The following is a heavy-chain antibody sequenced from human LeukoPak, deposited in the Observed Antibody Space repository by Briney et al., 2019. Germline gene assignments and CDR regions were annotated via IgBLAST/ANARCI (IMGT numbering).Heavy chain of an antibody. CDR3: ARDEYSRSFDY. V-gene: IGHV1-8*03. CDR1: GYTFTSYD. Sequence: GASVKVSCKASGYTFTSYDINWVRQATGQRLEWMGWMNPNSGNTGYAQKFQGRVTITRNTSISTASMELSSLRSEDTAVYYCARDEYSRSFDYWGQGTLVTVSS. J-gene: IGHJ4*02. CDR2: MNPNSGNT. D-gene: IGHD6-6*01.